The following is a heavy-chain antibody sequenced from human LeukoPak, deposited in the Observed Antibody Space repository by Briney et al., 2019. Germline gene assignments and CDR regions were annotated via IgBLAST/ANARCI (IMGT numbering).Heavy chain of an antibody. D-gene: IGHD4-11*01. J-gene: IGHJ4*02. Sequence: LGGSLRLXCAASGFTVSSNYMSWVRQAPGKGLEWVSVIYSGGSTYYADSVKGRFTISRDNSKNTLYLQMNSLRAEDTAVYYCARDSIMSTVTTDYWGQGTLVTVSS. CDR3: ARDSIMSTVTTDY. V-gene: IGHV3-53*01. CDR2: IYSGGST. CDR1: GFTVSSNY.